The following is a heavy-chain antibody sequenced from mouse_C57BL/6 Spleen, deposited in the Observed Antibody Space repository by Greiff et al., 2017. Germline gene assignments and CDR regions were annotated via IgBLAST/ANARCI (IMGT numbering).Heavy chain of an antibody. CDR2: ISSGGSYT. CDR1: GFTFSSYG. J-gene: IGHJ3*01. D-gene: IGHD2-5*01. V-gene: IGHV5-6*02. CDR3: ARGAYRNYPEVFAY. Sequence: DVKLVESGGDLVKPGGSLKLSCAASGFTFSSYGMSWVRQTPDKRLEWVATISSGGSYTYYPDSVKGRFTISRDNAKNTLYLQMSSLKSEDTAMYYCARGAYRNYPEVFAYWGQGTLVTVSA.